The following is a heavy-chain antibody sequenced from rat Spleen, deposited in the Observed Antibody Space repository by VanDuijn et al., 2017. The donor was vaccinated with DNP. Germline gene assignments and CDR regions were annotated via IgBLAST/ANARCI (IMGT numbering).Heavy chain of an antibody. D-gene: IGHD1-7*01. J-gene: IGHJ2*01. CDR2: ISYSGST. Sequence: EVQLQESGSGLVKPSQSLSLTCSVTDYSITSNYRGWIRKFPGNKMEYIGHISYSGSTNYNPSLRSRIPITRDTSKNHFFLHLNSVTTEDTATYYCARWTRYFDYWGQGVMVTVSS. CDR1: DYSITSNY. CDR3: ARWTRYFDY. V-gene: IGHV3-1*01.